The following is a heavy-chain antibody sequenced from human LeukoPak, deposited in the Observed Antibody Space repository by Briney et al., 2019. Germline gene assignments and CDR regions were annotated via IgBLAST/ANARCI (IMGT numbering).Heavy chain of an antibody. V-gene: IGHV1-69*13. CDR2: ITPIFGTA. CDR3: ARDLGVGTTPWP. Sequence: SVKVSCKASGGTFSSYAISWVRQAPGQGLEWMGGITPIFGTANYAQKFQGRVTITADESTSTAYMELSSLRSEDTAVYYCARDLGVGTTPWPWGQGTLVTVSS. CDR1: GGTFSSYA. D-gene: IGHD3-16*01. J-gene: IGHJ5*02.